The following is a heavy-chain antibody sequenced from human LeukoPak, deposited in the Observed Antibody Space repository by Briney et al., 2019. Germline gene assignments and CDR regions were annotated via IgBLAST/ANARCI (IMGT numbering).Heavy chain of an antibody. CDR2: IYYSGST. Sequence: PSETLSLTCTVSGGSISSSSYYWGWIRQPPGKGLEWIGSIYYSGSTYYNPSLKSRVTISVDTSKNQFSLKLSSVTAADTAVYYCARRNSNYGPFDYWGQGTLVTVSS. CDR3: ARRNSNYGPFDY. J-gene: IGHJ4*02. D-gene: IGHD4-11*01. CDR1: GGSISSSSYY. V-gene: IGHV4-39*01.